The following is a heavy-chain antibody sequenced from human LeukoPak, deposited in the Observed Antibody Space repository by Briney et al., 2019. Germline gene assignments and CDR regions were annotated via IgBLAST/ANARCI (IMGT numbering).Heavy chain of an antibody. CDR3: AKDAYYYGSGSTVDY. CDR1: GFTFSSYG. D-gene: IGHD3-10*01. V-gene: IGHV3-30*18. Sequence: PGGSLRLSCAASGFTFSSYGMHWVRQAPGKGLEWVAVISYDGSNKYYADSVKGRFTISRDNSKNTLYLQMNSLRAEDTAVYYCAKDAYYYGSGSTVDYWGQGTLVTVSS. J-gene: IGHJ4*02. CDR2: ISYDGSNK.